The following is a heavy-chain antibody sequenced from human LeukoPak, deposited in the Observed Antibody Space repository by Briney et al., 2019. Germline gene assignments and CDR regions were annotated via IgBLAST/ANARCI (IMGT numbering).Heavy chain of an antibody. CDR2: ISSSSSYI. CDR1: GVTFSGYS. J-gene: IGHJ6*03. Sequence: GGSLRLSCAAPGVTFSGYSVNWVRQAPGKGLEWVSSISSSSSYIYYADSVKGRFTISRDNAKNSLYLQMNSLRAEDTAVYYCARGGSGAYYYYYMDVWGKGTTVTVSS. CDR3: ARGGSGAYYYYYMDV. V-gene: IGHV3-21*01. D-gene: IGHD3-10*01.